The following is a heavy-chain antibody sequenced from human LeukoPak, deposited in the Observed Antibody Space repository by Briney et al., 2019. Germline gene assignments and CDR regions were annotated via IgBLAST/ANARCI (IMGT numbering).Heavy chain of an antibody. V-gene: IGHV4-4*02. CDR3: ARDRTYDSSGYYAGRYFDY. CDR2: IYHSGST. J-gene: IGHJ4*02. Sequence: SETLSLTCAVSGGSISSSNWWSWVRQPPGKGLEWIGEIYHSGSTNYNPSLKSRVTISVDRSKNQFSLKLSSVTAADTAVYYCARDRTYDSSGYYAGRYFDYWGQGTLVTVSS. D-gene: IGHD3-22*01. CDR1: GGSISSSNW.